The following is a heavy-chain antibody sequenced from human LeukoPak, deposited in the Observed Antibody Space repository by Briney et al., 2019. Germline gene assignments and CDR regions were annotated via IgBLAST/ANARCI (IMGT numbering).Heavy chain of an antibody. CDR1: GFTFSSYA. CDR2: ISYDGSNK. CDR3: ARGTGYYYYYMDV. D-gene: IGHD4-17*01. Sequence: PWGSLRLSCAASGFTFSSYAMHWVRQAPGKGLEWVAVISYDGSNKYYADSVKGRFTISRDNSKNTLYLQMNSLRAEDTAVYYCARGTGYYYYYMDVWGKGTTVTVSS. J-gene: IGHJ6*03. V-gene: IGHV3-30*04.